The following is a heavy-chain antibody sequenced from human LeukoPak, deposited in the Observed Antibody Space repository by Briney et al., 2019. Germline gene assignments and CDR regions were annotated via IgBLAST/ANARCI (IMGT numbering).Heavy chain of an antibody. D-gene: IGHD5-18*01. CDR1: GFTFSSYG. CDR3: AKWGGYGYGIDY. CDR2: ISYDGSNK. V-gene: IGHV3-30*18. Sequence: GGSLRLSCAASGFTFSSYGMHWVRQAPGKGLEWVAVISYDGSNKYYADSVKGRFTISRDNSKNTLYLQMNSLRAEDTAVYYCAKWGGYGYGIDYWGQGTLVTVSS. J-gene: IGHJ4*02.